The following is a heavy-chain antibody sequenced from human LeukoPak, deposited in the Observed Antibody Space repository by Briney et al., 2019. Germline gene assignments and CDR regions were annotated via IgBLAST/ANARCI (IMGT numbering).Heavy chain of an antibody. CDR3: ARLWQLAHYYYYGMDV. Sequence: GGSLKLSCAASGFTFSDYYMSWIRQAPGKGLEWVSYISSSGSTIYYADSVKGQFTISRDNAKNSLYLQMNSLRAEDTAVYYCARLWQLAHYYYYGMDVWGQGTTVTVSS. D-gene: IGHD6-13*01. J-gene: IGHJ6*02. CDR1: GFTFSDYY. CDR2: ISSSGSTI. V-gene: IGHV3-11*01.